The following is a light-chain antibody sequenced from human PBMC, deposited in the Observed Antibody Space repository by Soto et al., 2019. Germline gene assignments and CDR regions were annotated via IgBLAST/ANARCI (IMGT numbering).Light chain of an antibody. J-gene: IGLJ3*02. CDR2: DIS. Sequence: QSALTQPASVSGSPGQSITISCTGTSSDVCGYNYVSWYQQHPGKAPKLMIYDISNRPSGVSNRFSGSKSGNTASLTISGLQAEDEADYYCSSYTSSSWVFGGGTKVTVL. CDR3: SSYTSSSWV. CDR1: SSDVCGYNY. V-gene: IGLV2-14*01.